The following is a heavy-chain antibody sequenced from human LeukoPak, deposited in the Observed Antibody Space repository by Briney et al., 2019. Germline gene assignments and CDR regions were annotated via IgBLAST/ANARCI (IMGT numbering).Heavy chain of an antibody. J-gene: IGHJ4*02. CDR1: GFTFSSHW. D-gene: IGHD1-26*01. CDR2: IKQDGGEK. V-gene: IGHV3-7*01. Sequence: GGSLRLSCAGSGFTFSSHWMSWVCQAPGKGPEWVANIKQDGGEKYYVDSVKGRFTISRDNAKNSLYLQMNSLRAEDTAVYYCARDKVVGASYFDYWGQGILVTVSS. CDR3: ARDKVVGASYFDY.